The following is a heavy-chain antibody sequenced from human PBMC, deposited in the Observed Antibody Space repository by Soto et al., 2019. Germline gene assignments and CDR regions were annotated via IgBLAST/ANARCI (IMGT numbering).Heavy chain of an antibody. CDR2: INSDGSSI. Sequence: GGSLRLSCAASRFTFSNYWMHWVRQAPGKGLVWVSRINSDGSSISYADSVKGRFTISRDNAKNTLYLQMNSLRAEDTAVYYCVREAVVRGVTNNYYYYYMDVWGKGTTVTVSS. CDR3: VREAVVRGVTNNYYYYYMDV. CDR1: RFTFSNYW. V-gene: IGHV3-74*01. J-gene: IGHJ6*03. D-gene: IGHD3-10*01.